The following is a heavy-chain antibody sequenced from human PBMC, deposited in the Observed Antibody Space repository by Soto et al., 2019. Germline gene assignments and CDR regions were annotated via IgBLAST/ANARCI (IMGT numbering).Heavy chain of an antibody. V-gene: IGHV5-51*01. Sequence: GESLKISCKGSGYSFTSYWIGWVRQMPGKGLEWMGIIYPGDSGTRYSPSFQGQVTISADKSFGTSYLQWSSLKASDTAMDYCARGATRTGSWSGFKALDIWGQGTMVTVSS. CDR1: GYSFTSYW. CDR2: IYPGDSGT. CDR3: ARGATRTGSWSGFKALDI. J-gene: IGHJ3*02. D-gene: IGHD3-3*01.